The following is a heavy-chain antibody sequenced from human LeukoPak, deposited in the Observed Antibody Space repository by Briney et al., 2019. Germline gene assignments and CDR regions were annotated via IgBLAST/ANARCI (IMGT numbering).Heavy chain of an antibody. V-gene: IGHV1-18*01. Sequence: RSAVNVSCKASGYTFTSYGISWVRQAPGQGLDWMGWISAYNGNTNYAQKFQGRVTMTRDTSTSTVYMELSSLSSEDTAVYYCAREAQDYGGNRYFDYWGQGTLVTVSS. D-gene: IGHD4-23*01. CDR2: ISAYNGNT. CDR1: GYTFTSYG. J-gene: IGHJ4*02. CDR3: AREAQDYGGNRYFDY.